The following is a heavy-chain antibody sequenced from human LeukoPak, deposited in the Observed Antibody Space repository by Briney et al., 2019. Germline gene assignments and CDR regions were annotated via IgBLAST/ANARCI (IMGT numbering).Heavy chain of an antibody. CDR2: ISSTGST. D-gene: IGHD1-1*01. Sequence: SQTLSLTCTVSGGSIGSGGHYWSWIRQPAGKGLEYLGRISSTGSTNYNPSLRSRVTISADTSKNHFSLKLTSVTAADTAVYYCARGLLQPSYDYWGQGTLVTVSS. CDR1: GGSIGSGGHY. CDR3: ARGLLQPSYDY. V-gene: IGHV4-61*02. J-gene: IGHJ4*02.